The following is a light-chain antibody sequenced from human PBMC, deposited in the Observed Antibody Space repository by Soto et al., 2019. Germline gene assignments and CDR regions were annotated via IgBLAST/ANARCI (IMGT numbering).Light chain of an antibody. V-gene: IGKV3-20*01. Sequence: EIVFTQSPCTLSLSPGARATLSCRASQSVRSTHLAWYQLQPGQARRLFIYGASSRATGIPDRLSGSGSGTEFPLPISRMEPEDSAVYYCQQYGSSGTFGQGTKVDIK. CDR1: QSVRSTH. CDR2: GAS. J-gene: IGKJ1*01. CDR3: QQYGSSGT.